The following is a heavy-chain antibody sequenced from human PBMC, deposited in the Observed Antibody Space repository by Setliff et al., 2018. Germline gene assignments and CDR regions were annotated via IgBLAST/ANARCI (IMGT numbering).Heavy chain of an antibody. CDR1: GGSVSNSGFF. D-gene: IGHD6-13*01. Sequence: PSETLSLTCTVSGGSVSNSGFFWGWLRQAPGKGLEWIGSIYYSGSTYYNPSLKSRVTISVDTSKNQFSLKLSSVTAADTAVYYCARHGRLGSSWYGGSGYYYYYMDVWGKGTTVTVSS. V-gene: IGHV4-39*01. CDR2: IYYSGST. J-gene: IGHJ6*03. CDR3: ARHGRLGSSWYGGSGYYYYYMDV.